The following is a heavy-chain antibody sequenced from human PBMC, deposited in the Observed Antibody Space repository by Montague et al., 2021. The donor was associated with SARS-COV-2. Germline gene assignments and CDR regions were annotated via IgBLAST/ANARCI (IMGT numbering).Heavy chain of an antibody. D-gene: IGHD3-16*01. CDR2: IKQDGSEK. V-gene: IGHV3-7*03. J-gene: IGHJ4*02. CDR3: ARKTGGGY. Sequence: SLRLSFAASGFSFSSYWMSWVRQAPGKGLEWVANIKQDGSEKHYVDSVKGRFTISRDNAKNSLYLQMNSLRAEDTAVYYCARKTGGGYWGQGTLVTVSS. CDR1: GFSFSSYW.